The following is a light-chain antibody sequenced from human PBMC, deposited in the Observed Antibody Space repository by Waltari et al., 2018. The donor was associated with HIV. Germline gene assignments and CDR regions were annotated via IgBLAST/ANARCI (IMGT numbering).Light chain of an antibody. CDR3: QQYNSDFYT. Sequence: IQMTPSPSILSASVGDRNTITCRASQNVDSWLAWYQQRPGRAPKLLIYKASTLEYGVPARFTGSGSGTNFTLTINSLHPDDFATYYCQQYNSDFYTFGLGTRLDLK. V-gene: IGKV1-5*03. CDR1: QNVDSW. CDR2: KAS. J-gene: IGKJ2*01.